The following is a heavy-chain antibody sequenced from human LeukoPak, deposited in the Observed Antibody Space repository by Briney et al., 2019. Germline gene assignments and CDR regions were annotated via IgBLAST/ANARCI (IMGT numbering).Heavy chain of an antibody. J-gene: IGHJ4*02. CDR3: AWTYYYGSGSYETVDDY. CDR1: GGSISSYY. D-gene: IGHD3-10*01. CDR2: INHSGST. Sequence: SETLSLTCTVSGGSISSYYWSWIRQPPGKGLEWIGEINHSGSTNYNPSLKSRVTISVDTSKNQFSLKLSSVTAADTAVYYCAWTYYYGSGSYETVDDYWGQGTLVTVSS. V-gene: IGHV4-34*01.